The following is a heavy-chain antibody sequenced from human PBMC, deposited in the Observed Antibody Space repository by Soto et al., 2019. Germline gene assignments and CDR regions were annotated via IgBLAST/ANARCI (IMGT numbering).Heavy chain of an antibody. CDR1: GGSISSYY. V-gene: IGHV4-59*01. Sequence: PSETLSLTCTVSGGSISSYYWSWIRQPPGKGLEWIGYIYYSGSTNYNPSLKSRVTISVDTSKNQFSLKLSSVTAADTAVYDCARAMLRVNSGSYYYYYYGMDVWGQGTTVTVSS. CDR3: ARAMLRVNSGSYYYYYYGMDV. CDR2: IYYSGST. J-gene: IGHJ6*02. D-gene: IGHD1-26*01.